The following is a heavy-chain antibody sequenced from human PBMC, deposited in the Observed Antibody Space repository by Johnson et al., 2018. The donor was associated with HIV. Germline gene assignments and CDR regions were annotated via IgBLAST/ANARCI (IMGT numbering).Heavy chain of an antibody. CDR1: GFTFSSYG. V-gene: IGHV3-33*01. CDR3: ARDPRGLGVGPGEAFDI. Sequence: QVQLVESGGGVVQPGRSLRLSCAASGFTFSSYGMHWVRQAPGKGLEWVAVIWYDGSNKYYADSVKGRFTISRDNSKNTLYLQMNSLRAEDTAVYYCARDPRGLGVGPGEAFDIWGQGTMVTVSS. CDR2: IWYDGSNK. D-gene: IGHD2-15*01. J-gene: IGHJ3*02.